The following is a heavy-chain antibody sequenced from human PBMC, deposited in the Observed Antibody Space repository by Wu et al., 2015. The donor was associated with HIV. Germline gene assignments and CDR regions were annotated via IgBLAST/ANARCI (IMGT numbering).Heavy chain of an antibody. D-gene: IGHD2-21*02. Sequence: QVQLVQSGAEVKKPGASVKVSCKASGYTFTSYDINWVRQATGQGLEWMGWMNPNSGNTGYAQKFQGRVTMTRNTSISTAYMELSSLRSEDTAVYYCARVHLAYCGGDCYSWFDPGARVTLVTVSS. J-gene: IGHJ5*02. CDR1: GYTFTSYD. V-gene: IGHV1-8*01. CDR3: ARVHLAYCGGDCYSWFDP. CDR2: MNPNSGNT.